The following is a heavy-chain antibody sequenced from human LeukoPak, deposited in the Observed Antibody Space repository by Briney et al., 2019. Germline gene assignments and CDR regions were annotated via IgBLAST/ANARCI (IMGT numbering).Heavy chain of an antibody. CDR2: INWNGGNT. J-gene: IGHJ4*02. D-gene: IGHD3-22*01. CDR3: ARDKHYYDSSNYV. CDR1: GFSFNDYG. Sequence: RGSLRLSCAASGFSFNDYGMSWVRQGPGKGLEWVSGINWNGGNTGYADSVRGRFTISRDNAKNSLYLQMNSLRAEDTALYYCARDKHYYDSSNYVWGQGTLVTVSS. V-gene: IGHV3-20*04.